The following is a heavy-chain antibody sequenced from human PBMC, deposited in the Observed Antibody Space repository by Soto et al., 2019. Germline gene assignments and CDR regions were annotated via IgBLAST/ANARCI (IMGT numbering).Heavy chain of an antibody. J-gene: IGHJ3*02. V-gene: IGHV6-1*01. CDR2: TYYRSKWYN. Sequence: QVQLQQSGPGLVKPSQTLSLTCAISGDSVSSNSAAWNWIRQSPSRGLEWLGRTYYRSKWYNDYEVSVKSRITINPDTAKHQFSLQLNSVTPEDTAVYYCASDRVLVGAPHDAFDIWGQGTMVTVSS. D-gene: IGHD2-2*01. CDR1: GDSVSSNSAA. CDR3: ASDRVLVGAPHDAFDI.